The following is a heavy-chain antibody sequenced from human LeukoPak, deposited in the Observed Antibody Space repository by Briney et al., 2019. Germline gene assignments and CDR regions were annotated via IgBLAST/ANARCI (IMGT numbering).Heavy chain of an antibody. J-gene: IGHJ5*02. CDR1: GYTFTSFA. D-gene: IGHD3-9*01. CDR2: VNTGTGNP. CDR3: ARGVGYYDILTGYSHPLSWFDP. V-gene: IGHV7-4-1*02. Sequence: ASVKVSCTASGYTFTSFAMNWVRQAPGQGLEWMGWVNTGTGNPTYAQGFTGRFVFSLDTSVTTAYLQISSLKAEDTAVYYCARGVGYYDILTGYSHPLSWFDPWGQGTLVSVSS.